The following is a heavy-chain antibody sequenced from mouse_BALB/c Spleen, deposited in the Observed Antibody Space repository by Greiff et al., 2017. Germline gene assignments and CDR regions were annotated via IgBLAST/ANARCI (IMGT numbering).Heavy chain of an antibody. CDR3: ARLYYGNYFDY. D-gene: IGHD2-1*01. CDR2: ISSGGGNT. J-gene: IGHJ2*01. CDR1: GFTFSSYT. V-gene: IGHV5-9*03. Sequence: EVNLVESGGGLVKPGGSLKLSCAASGFTFSSYTMSWVRQTPEKRLEWVATISSGGGNTYYPDSVKGRFTISRDNAKNNLYLQMSSLRSEDTALYYCARLYYGNYFDYWGQGTTLTVSS.